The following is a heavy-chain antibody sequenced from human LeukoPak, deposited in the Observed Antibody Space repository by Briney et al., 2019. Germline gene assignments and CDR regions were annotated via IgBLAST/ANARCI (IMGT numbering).Heavy chain of an antibody. CDR2: INPSGGST. J-gene: IGHJ5*02. CDR3: ARDLSDSNYGHNWFDP. V-gene: IGHV1-46*01. CDR1: GYTFTSYY. D-gene: IGHD4-11*01. Sequence: ASVTVSCKASGYTFTSYYMHWVRPAPGQGLEWMGIINPSGGSTSYAQKFQGRVTMTRDTSTSTVYMELRSLRSEDTAVYYCARDLSDSNYGHNWFDPGGQGTLVTVSS.